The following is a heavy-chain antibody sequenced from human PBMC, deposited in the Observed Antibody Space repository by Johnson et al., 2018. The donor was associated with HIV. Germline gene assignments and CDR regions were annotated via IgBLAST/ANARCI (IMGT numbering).Heavy chain of an antibody. Sequence: QVQLVESGGGLVKPGGSLRLSCAASGFTFSDYYMSWIRQAQGKGLEWVSYITSSGRTTYYAASVKGRFTISRDNAKNSLYLQMNSLRAEDTAVYYCATEGGTGAFDIWGQGTMVTVSS. CDR3: ATEGGTGAFDI. CDR2: ITSSGRTT. CDR1: GFTFSDYY. D-gene: IGHD2-15*01. J-gene: IGHJ3*02. V-gene: IGHV3-11*04.